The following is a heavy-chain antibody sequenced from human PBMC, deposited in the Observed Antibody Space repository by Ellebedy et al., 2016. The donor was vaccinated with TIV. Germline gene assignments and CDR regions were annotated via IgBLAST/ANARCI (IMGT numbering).Heavy chain of an antibody. CDR1: GYTLTELS. V-gene: IGHV1-69*06. D-gene: IGHD2-21*01. CDR3: ARSPSPHIPDFDY. J-gene: IGHJ4*02. CDR2: IIPIFGTA. Sequence: ASVKVSCKVSGYTLTELSMHWVRQAPGQGLEWMGGIIPIFGTANYAQKFQGRVTITADKSTSTAYMELSSLRSEDTAVYYCARSPSPHIPDFDYWGQGTLVTVSS.